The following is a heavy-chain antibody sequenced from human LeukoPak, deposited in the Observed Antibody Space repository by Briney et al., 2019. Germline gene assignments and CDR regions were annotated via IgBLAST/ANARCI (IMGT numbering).Heavy chain of an antibody. CDR1: GGSIDSSDYY. Sequence: SETLSLTCTVSGGSIDSSDYYWGWIRQPPGKGLEWIGSIYHSGSMYTSLKSRVTISVDTSKNQFPLKMSSVTAADTAVYYCARHATSSTSGPPYDYWGQGTLVTVSS. CDR2: IYHSGSM. D-gene: IGHD5-24*01. J-gene: IGHJ4*02. V-gene: IGHV4-39*01. CDR3: ARHATSSTSGPPYDY.